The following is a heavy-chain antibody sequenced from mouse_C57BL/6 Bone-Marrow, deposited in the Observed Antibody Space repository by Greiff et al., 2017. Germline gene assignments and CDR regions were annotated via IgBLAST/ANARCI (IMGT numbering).Heavy chain of an antibody. J-gene: IGHJ1*03. CDR1: GFNIKDDY. V-gene: IGHV14-4*01. Sequence: VQLKESGAELVRPGASVKLSCTASGFNIKDDYMHWVKQRPEQGLEWIGWIDPENGDTEYASKFQGKATITADTSSNTAYLQLRSLTSEDTAVYYCTTVHYYGSSHWYFDVWGTGTTVTVSS. CDR3: TTVHYYGSSHWYFDV. D-gene: IGHD1-1*01. CDR2: IDPENGDT.